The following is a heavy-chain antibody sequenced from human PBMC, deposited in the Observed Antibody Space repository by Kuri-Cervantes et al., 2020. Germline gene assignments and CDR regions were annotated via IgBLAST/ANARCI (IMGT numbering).Heavy chain of an antibody. V-gene: IGHV3-11*01. CDR2: ISSSGSTI. J-gene: IGHJ3*02. Sequence: SLKISCAASGFTFSDYYMSWIRQAPGKGLEWVSYISSSGSTIYYADSVKGRFTISRDNAKNSLYLQMNSLRAEDTAVYYCARRDLHDAFDIWGQGTMVTVSS. CDR3: ARRDLHDAFDI. CDR1: GFTFSDYY.